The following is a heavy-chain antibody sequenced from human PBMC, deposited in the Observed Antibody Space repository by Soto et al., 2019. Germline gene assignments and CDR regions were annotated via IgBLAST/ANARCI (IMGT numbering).Heavy chain of an antibody. Sequence: EVQLVEAGGGLVQPGGSLRLSCAPSGFPFSIYSMNWVRQAPGKGLEWSSYITSDTNTIKYADSVKGRFTISRDNAKNLVYLQMISLRDEDTAVYFCARSVEGYFDYWGQGTVVTVSS. CDR1: GFPFSIYS. CDR3: ARSVEGYFDY. CDR2: ITSDTNTI. D-gene: IGHD6-19*01. J-gene: IGHJ4*02. V-gene: IGHV3-48*02.